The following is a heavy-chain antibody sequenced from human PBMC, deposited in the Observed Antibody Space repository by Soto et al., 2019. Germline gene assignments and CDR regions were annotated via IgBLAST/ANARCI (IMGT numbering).Heavy chain of an antibody. CDR3: ARDSYSSSWYVGY. CDR1: GFTFSSYG. J-gene: IGHJ4*02. D-gene: IGHD6-13*01. V-gene: IGHV3-33*01. Sequence: GGSLRLSCAASGFTFSSYGMHWVRQAPGKGLEWVAVIWYDGSNKYYADSVKGRFTISRDNSKNTLYLQMNSLRAEDTAVYYCARDSYSSSWYVGYWGQGTLVTVSS. CDR2: IWYDGSNK.